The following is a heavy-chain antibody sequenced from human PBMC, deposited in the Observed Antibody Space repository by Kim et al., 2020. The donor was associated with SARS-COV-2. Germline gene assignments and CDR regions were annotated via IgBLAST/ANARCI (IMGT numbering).Heavy chain of an antibody. J-gene: IGHJ1*01. D-gene: IGHD3-22*01. V-gene: IGHV1-46*01. Sequence: QKFQGRITMTRDTSTSTVYMELSSLRSEDTAVYYCARSYDSSGPAEYFQHWGQGTLVTVSS. CDR3: ARSYDSSGPAEYFQH.